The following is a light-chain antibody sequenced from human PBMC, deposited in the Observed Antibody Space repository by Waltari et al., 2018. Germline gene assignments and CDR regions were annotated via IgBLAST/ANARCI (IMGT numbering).Light chain of an antibody. CDR3: QHYLRLPVT. V-gene: IGKV3-20*01. CDR1: QSVTRA. CDR2: GAS. J-gene: IGKJ1*01. Sequence: EIVLTQSPGTLSLSPGDSATLSCRTSQSVTRALAWYQQKPGQAPRPLIYGASNRATGIPDRFSGSGSGTDFSLTISSLEPEDFAVYYCQHYLRLPVTFGQGTKVEVK.